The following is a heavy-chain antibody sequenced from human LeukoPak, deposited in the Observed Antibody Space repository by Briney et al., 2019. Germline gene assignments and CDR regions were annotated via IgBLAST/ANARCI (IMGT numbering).Heavy chain of an antibody. J-gene: IGHJ6*02. D-gene: IGHD4-17*01. CDR2: IYYSGST. V-gene: IGHV4-59*01. CDR1: GGSISSYY. CDR3: ARDSDYGDYSMDV. Sequence: NPSQTLSLTCTVSGGSISSYYWSWIRQPPGKWLEWSGYIYYSGSTNYNPSLKSRVTISVDTSKNQFSLKLSSVTAADTAVYYCARDSDYGDYSMDVWGQGTTVTVSS.